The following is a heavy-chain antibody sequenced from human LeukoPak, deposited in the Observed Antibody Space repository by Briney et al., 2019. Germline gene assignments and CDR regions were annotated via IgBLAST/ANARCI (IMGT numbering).Heavy chain of an antibody. CDR3: ARGPGYSSGWYNY. J-gene: IGHJ4*02. Sequence: PSETLSLTCTVSGGSISSYYWSWIRQPPGKGLEWIGYIYYSGSTNYNPSLKSRVTISEDTSKNQFSLKLSSVTAAGTAVYYCARGPGYSSGWYNYWGQGTLVTVSS. CDR2: IYYSGST. CDR1: GGSISSYY. D-gene: IGHD6-19*01. V-gene: IGHV4-59*01.